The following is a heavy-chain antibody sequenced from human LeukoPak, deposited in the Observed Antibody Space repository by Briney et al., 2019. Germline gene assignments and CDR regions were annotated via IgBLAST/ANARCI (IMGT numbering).Heavy chain of an antibody. D-gene: IGHD2-15*01. Sequence: SETLSLTCTVSGGSISSYYWSWIRQPAGKGLEWIGRIYTSGSTNYNPSLKSRVTMSVDTSKNQFSLKLSSVTAADTAVYYCARGTYCSGGSCYPGVWSDPWGQGTLVTVSS. J-gene: IGHJ5*02. V-gene: IGHV4-4*07. CDR1: GGSISSYY. CDR2: IYTSGST. CDR3: ARGTYCSGGSCYPGVWSDP.